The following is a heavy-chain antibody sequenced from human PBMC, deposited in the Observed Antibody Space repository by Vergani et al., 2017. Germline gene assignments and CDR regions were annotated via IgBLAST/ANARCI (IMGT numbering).Heavy chain of an antibody. CDR2: IRYDGSNK. CDR1: GFTFSSYG. Sequence: QVQLVESGGGVVQPGGSLRLSCAASGFTFSSYGMYWVRQAPGKGLEWVAFIRYDGSNKYYADSVKGRFTISRDNSKNTLYLQMNSLRAEDTAVYYCAKHFRGWGIDYWGQGTQVIVSS. J-gene: IGHJ4*02. D-gene: IGHD3-16*01. V-gene: IGHV3-30*02. CDR3: AKHFRGWGIDY.